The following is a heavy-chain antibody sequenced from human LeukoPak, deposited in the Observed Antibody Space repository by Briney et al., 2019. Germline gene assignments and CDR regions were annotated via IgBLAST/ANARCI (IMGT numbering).Heavy chain of an antibody. V-gene: IGHV3-43*01. CDR3: ARDSSGSLDH. J-gene: IGHJ4*02. Sequence: GGSLRLSCAASGFTFDDYTMHWVRQAPGKGLEWVSLISWNAYSTSYGASVEGRFTISRDNNKGALNLQMSSLRTEDTAFYYCARDSSGSLDHWGQGTLVTVSS. CDR1: GFTFDDYT. D-gene: IGHD1-26*01. CDR2: ISWNAYST.